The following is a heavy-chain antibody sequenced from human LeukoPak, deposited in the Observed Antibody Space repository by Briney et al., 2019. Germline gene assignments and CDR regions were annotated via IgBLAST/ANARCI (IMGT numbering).Heavy chain of an antibody. CDR1: GYTFTGYY. J-gene: IGHJ4*02. CDR2: INPNSGGT. Sequence: ASVKVSCKASGYTFTGYYMHWVRQAPGQGLEWMGWINPNSGGTNYAQKFQGRVTMTRDTSISTAYMELSRLRSDDTAVYYCAREAPMIVVEITTGFDYWGQGTLVTVSS. CDR3: AREAPMIVVEITTGFDY. V-gene: IGHV1-2*02. D-gene: IGHD3-22*01.